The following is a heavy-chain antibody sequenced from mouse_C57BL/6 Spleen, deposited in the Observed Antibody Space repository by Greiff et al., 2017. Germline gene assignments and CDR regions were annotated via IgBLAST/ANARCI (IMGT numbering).Heavy chain of an antibody. D-gene: IGHD4-1*01. V-gene: IGHV1-66*01. CDR3: AREAELAWFAY. J-gene: IGHJ3*01. Sequence: VQLQQSGPELVKPGASVKISCKASGYSFTSYYIHWVKQRPGQGLEWIGWIYPGSGNTKYNEKFKGKATLTADTSSSTAYMQLSSLTSEDSAVYYCAREAELAWFAYWGQGTLVTVSA. CDR2: IYPGSGNT. CDR1: GYSFTSYY.